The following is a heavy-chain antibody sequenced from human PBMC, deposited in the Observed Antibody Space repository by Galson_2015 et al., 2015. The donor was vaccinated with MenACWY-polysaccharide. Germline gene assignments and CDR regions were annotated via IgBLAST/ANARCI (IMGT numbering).Heavy chain of an antibody. D-gene: IGHD2-21*01. Sequence: SLRLSCAASGFDFTRYSMNWVRQAPGKGLEWLSYITGSSETIYYADSVKGRFTISRDNAQKSLVLQPRSLTVEDTAVYYCARERATVIADSNGMDVWGQGTAVTVSS. CDR2: ITGSSETI. CDR3: ARERATVIADSNGMDV. J-gene: IGHJ6*02. CDR1: GFDFTRYS. V-gene: IGHV3-48*01.